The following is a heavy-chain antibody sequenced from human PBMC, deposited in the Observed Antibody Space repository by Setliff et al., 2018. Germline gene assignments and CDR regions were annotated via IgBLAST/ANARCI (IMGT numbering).Heavy chain of an antibody. V-gene: IGHV4-39*01. CDR3: AKVDINYIMTRDNTWQYIFYMDV. D-gene: IGHD5-12*01. J-gene: IGHJ6*03. Sequence: SETLSLTCSVLGDSLSSGTQYWAWIRQPPGKGLEWIGNINYSGSTYYNPSLKSRVTMSVDASKNQVSLKVTSVTAEDTAVYYCAKVDINYIMTRDNTWQYIFYMDVWGRGTTVTVPS. CDR2: INYSGST. CDR1: GDSLSSGTQY.